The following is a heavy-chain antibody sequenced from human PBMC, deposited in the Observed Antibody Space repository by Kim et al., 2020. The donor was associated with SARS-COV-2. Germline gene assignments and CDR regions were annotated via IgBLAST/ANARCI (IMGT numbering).Heavy chain of an antibody. V-gene: IGHV7-4-1*02. D-gene: IGHD3-3*01. CDR1: GYTFTSYA. Sequence: ASVKVSCKASGYTFTSYAMNWVRQAPGQGLEWMGWINTNTGNPTYAQGFTGRFVFSLDTSVSTAYLQISSVKAEDTAVYYCARVLRFLEWLYWFDPWGQGTLVTVSS. J-gene: IGHJ5*02. CDR2: INTNTGNP. CDR3: ARVLRFLEWLYWFDP.